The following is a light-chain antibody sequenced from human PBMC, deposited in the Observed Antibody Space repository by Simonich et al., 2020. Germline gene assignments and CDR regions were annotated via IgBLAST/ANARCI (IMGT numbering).Light chain of an antibody. CDR3: QQYYSTPYT. CDR1: QSVLYSSNNKNY. V-gene: IGKV4-1*01. Sequence: DIVMTQSPDSLAVSLGERATINCKSSQSVLYSSNNKNYLAWYQQKPGQPPKPLIYWASTLESGVPDRFSGSGSGTDFTLTISSLQAEDVAVYYCQQYYSTPYTFGQGTKLEIK. CDR2: WAS. J-gene: IGKJ2*01.